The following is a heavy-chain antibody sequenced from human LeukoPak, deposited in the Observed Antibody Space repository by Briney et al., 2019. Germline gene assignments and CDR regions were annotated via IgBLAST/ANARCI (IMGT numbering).Heavy chain of an antibody. V-gene: IGHV4-4*02. Sequence: SETLSLTCAVSGGSISSSNWWSWVRQPPGKGLEWIGSIYYSGSTYYNPSLKSRVTISVDTSKNQFSLKLSSVTAADTAVYYCASKEDYGDYISADYWGQGTLVTVSS. CDR2: IYYSGST. J-gene: IGHJ4*02. CDR1: GGSISSSNW. CDR3: ASKEDYGDYISADY. D-gene: IGHD4-17*01.